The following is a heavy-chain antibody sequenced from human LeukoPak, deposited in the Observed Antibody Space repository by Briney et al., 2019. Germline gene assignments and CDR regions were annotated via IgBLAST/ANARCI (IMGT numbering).Heavy chain of an antibody. CDR1: GFTFSSYT. CDR3: AKRNSGWNFDY. Sequence: PGGSLRLSCAASGFTFSSYTITWVRQAPGKGLEWVSSISGSGGSTYYADSVKGRFTISRDNSKNKLFLQMNSLRAEDTAIYYCAKRNSGWNFDYWGQGTLVTVSS. J-gene: IGHJ4*02. D-gene: IGHD6-19*01. CDR2: ISGSGGST. V-gene: IGHV3-23*01.